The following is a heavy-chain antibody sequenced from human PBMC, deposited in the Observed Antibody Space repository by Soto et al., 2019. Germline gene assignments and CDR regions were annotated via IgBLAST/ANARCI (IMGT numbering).Heavy chain of an antibody. Sequence: PSETLPLTCAVYGGSFSGHYWSWIRQPPGKGLEWIGEINHSGSTNYNPSLKSRVTISVDTSKNQFSLKLSSVTAADTAVYYCARYRAVIVVVPAAPNGMDVWGQGTTVTVSS. D-gene: IGHD2-2*01. CDR2: INHSGST. J-gene: IGHJ6*02. CDR1: GGSFSGHY. CDR3: ARYRAVIVVVPAAPNGMDV. V-gene: IGHV4-34*01.